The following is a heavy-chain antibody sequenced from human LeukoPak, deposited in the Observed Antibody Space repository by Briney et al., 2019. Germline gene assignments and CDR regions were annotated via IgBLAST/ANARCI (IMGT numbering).Heavy chain of an antibody. CDR1: GYSFTTNW. J-gene: IGHJ4*02. CDR2: IYVEDSDT. D-gene: IGHD1-26*01. Sequence: GESLKISCKGSGYSFTTNWIGGVRQMPGKGLEWLGVIYVEDSDTRYSPSFQGQVTISADKSISTAYLQWSSLKASDTAMYYCARGMSGRYLGLLDYWGQGTLVTVSS. V-gene: IGHV5-51*01. CDR3: ARGMSGRYLGLLDY.